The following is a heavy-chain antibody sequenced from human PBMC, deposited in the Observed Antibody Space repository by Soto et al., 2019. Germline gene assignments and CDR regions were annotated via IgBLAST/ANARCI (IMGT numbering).Heavy chain of an antibody. Sequence: QVQLPESGPGLVKPSGTLSLTCAVSGGSISSSNWWSLVRQPPGKGLEWIGEIYHSGSTNYNPSLKSRVTISVDKSQNQFSLKLSSVTAADTAVYYCARAAMGGSSWPFDYWGQGTLVTVSS. CDR3: ARAAMGGSSWPFDY. D-gene: IGHD6-13*01. CDR2: IYHSGST. J-gene: IGHJ4*02. CDR1: GGSISSSNW. V-gene: IGHV4-4*02.